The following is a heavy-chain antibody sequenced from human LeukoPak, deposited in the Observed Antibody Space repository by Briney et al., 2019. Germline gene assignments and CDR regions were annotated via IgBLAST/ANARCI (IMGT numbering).Heavy chain of an antibody. D-gene: IGHD3-3*01. V-gene: IGHV4-59*01. J-gene: IGHJ4*02. CDR3: ARVVSGGSGYYRRGMVGPPSIFDY. Sequence: SETLSLTCTVSGGTISSYYWSWIRQPPGKGLEWIGYIYYSGSTNNNPSLKSRVTISVDTSKNQFSLKLSSVTAADTAVYYCARVVSGGSGYYRRGMVGPPSIFDYWGQGTLVTVSS. CDR1: GGTISSYY. CDR2: IYYSGST.